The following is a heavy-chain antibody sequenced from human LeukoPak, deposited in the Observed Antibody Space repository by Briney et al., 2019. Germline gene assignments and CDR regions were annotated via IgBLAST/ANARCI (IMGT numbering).Heavy chain of an antibody. D-gene: IGHD2-2*01. CDR3: GAQNHIVVVPAAIGDY. Sequence: PSETLSLTCTVSGGSISSGGYSWSWIRQPPGKGLEWIGYIYHSGSAYYYPSLKSRVTISVDRSKNQFSLKLSSVTAADTAVYYCGAQNHIVVVPAAIGDYWGQGTLVTVSS. V-gene: IGHV4-30-2*01. J-gene: IGHJ4*02. CDR1: GGSISSGGYS. CDR2: IYHSGSA.